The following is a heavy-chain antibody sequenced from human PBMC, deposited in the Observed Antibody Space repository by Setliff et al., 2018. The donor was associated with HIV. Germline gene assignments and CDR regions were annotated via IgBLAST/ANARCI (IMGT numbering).Heavy chain of an antibody. Sequence: ASVKVSCKASGYTFIDYFLHWVRQAPGQGLEWMGRINPNTGGTNYAQKFQGRVTMTRDTSISTAYMELSRLTSDDTALYYCARQLSNSFDYWGQGALVTVSS. CDR3: ARQLSNSFDY. J-gene: IGHJ4*02. D-gene: IGHD1-1*01. V-gene: IGHV1-2*06. CDR2: INPNTGGT. CDR1: GYTFIDYF.